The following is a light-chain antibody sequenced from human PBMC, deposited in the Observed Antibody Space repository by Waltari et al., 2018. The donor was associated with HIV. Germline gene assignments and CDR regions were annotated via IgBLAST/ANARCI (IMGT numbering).Light chain of an antibody. CDR3: STWDNSLSHWV. V-gene: IGLV1-47*01. J-gene: IGLJ3*02. CDR2: RND. CDR1: ISHLGGNF. Sequence: QSVVTQPPSASGTPGQNIFISCAGDISHLGGNFVYWYQQRPGTAPRLLLYRNDQRPSGVPDRFSGSKSATSASLAISGLRSEDEADYHCSTWDNSLSHWVFGGGTKVTVL.